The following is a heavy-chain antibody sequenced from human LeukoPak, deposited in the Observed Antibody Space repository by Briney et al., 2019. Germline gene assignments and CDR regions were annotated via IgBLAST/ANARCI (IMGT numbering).Heavy chain of an antibody. CDR3: ARGGLTIFGVVNYMDV. J-gene: IGHJ6*03. V-gene: IGHV3-20*04. Sequence: GGSLRLSCAASGFTFDDYGMSWVRHAPGKGLEWVSGINWKGGSTVYADSVKGRFTISRDNAKNSLYLQMNSLRAEDTAVYYCARGGLTIFGVVNYMDVWGEGTTVTVSS. CDR1: GFTFDDYG. CDR2: INWKGGST. D-gene: IGHD3-3*01.